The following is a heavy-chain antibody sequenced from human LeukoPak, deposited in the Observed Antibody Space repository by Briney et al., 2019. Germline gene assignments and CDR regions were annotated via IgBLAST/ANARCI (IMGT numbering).Heavy chain of an antibody. D-gene: IGHD2-2*01. CDR2: IYTSGST. CDR3: ARDRDCSSTSCYADY. Sequence: SETLSLTCTVSGGSISSSSYYWSWIRQPAGKGLEWIGRIYTSGSTKYNPSLKSRVTMSVDTSKNQFSLKLSSVTAADTAVYYCARDRDCSSTSCYADYWGQGTLVTVSS. J-gene: IGHJ4*02. V-gene: IGHV4-61*02. CDR1: GGSISSSSYY.